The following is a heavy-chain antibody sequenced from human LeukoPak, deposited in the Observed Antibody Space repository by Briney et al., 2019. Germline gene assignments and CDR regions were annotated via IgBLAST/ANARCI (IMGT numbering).Heavy chain of an antibody. V-gene: IGHV3-23*01. J-gene: IGHJ6*02. D-gene: IGHD6-13*01. CDR1: GFTFSSYA. CDR2: ISGSGGST. CDR3: ARDRYSSSWYNGMDV. Sequence: GGSLRLSCAASGFTFSSYAMSWVRQAPGKGLEWVSAISGSGGSTYYADSVKGRFTISRDNSKNTLYLQMNSLRAEDTAVYYCARDRYSSSWYNGMDVWGQGTTVTVSS.